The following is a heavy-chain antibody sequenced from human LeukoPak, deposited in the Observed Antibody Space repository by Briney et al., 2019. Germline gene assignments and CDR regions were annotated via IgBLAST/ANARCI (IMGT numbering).Heavy chain of an antibody. Sequence: GGSLRLSCTASGFTFSNSAMYWVRQAPGKGLEWVSAISGSGGSTYYADSVKGRFTISRDNSKNTLYLQMNSLRAEDTAVYYCAKDTLGYCSSTSCPLDYWGQGTLVTVSS. J-gene: IGHJ4*02. V-gene: IGHV3-23*01. D-gene: IGHD2-2*01. CDR2: ISGSGGST. CDR3: AKDTLGYCSSTSCPLDY. CDR1: GFTFSNSA.